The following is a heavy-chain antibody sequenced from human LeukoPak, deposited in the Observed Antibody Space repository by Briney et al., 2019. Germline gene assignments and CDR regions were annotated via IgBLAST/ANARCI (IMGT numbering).Heavy chain of an antibody. D-gene: IGHD3-3*01. Sequence: GSLRLSCAASGFTFSSYSMNWVRQAPGKGLEWVSSISSSSSYIYYADSVKGRFTISRDNAKNSLYLQMNSLRAEDTAVYYCARDHARSDAFDIWGQGTMVTVSS. V-gene: IGHV3-21*01. J-gene: IGHJ3*02. CDR3: ARDHARSDAFDI. CDR1: GFTFSSYS. CDR2: ISSSSSYI.